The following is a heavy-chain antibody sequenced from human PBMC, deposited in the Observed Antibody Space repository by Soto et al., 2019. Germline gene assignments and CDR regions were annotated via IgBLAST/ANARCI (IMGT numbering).Heavy chain of an antibody. D-gene: IGHD1-1*01. J-gene: IGHJ5*02. V-gene: IGHV4-4*07. CDR2: IYTSGST. Sequence: PSETLSLTCTVSGGSISSYYCSWIRQPAWKGLEWIGRIYTSGSTNYNPSLKSRVTMSVDTSKNQFSLKLSSVTAADTAVYYCARDRRSRLEWFDLWGQGTLVTVSS. CDR1: GGSISSYY. CDR3: ARDRRSRLEWFDL.